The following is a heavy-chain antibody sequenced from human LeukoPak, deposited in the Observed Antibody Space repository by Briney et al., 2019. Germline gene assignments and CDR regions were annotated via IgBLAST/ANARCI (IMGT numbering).Heavy chain of an antibody. CDR3: ARPSRSGSYSSFDY. CDR2: ISSSSSTI. D-gene: IGHD1-26*01. V-gene: IGHV3-48*01. Sequence: GGSLRLSCAASGFTFSSYSMNWVRQAPGKGLEWASYISSSSSTIYYADSVKGRFTISRDNAKNSLYLQMNSLRAEDTAVYYCARPSRSGSYSSFDYWGQGTLVTVSS. J-gene: IGHJ4*02. CDR1: GFTFSSYS.